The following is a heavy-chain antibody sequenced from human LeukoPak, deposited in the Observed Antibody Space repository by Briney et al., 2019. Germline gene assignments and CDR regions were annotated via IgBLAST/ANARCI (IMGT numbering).Heavy chain of an antibody. V-gene: IGHV1-69*05. Sequence: SVKVSCKASGGTFSSYAISWVRQAPGQGLEWMGRIIPIFGTANCAQKFQGRVTITTDESTSTAYMELSSLRSEDTAVYYCARSIRSGYYLDYWGQGTLVTVSP. J-gene: IGHJ4*02. CDR1: GGTFSSYA. D-gene: IGHD3-22*01. CDR3: ARSIRSGYYLDY. CDR2: IIPIFGTA.